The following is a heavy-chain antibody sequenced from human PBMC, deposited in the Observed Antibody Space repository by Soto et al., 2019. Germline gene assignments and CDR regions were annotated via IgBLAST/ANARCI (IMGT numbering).Heavy chain of an antibody. J-gene: IGHJ4*02. V-gene: IGHV3-33*01. Sequence: QVQLVESGGGVVQPGRSLRLSCAASGFTFSSYGMHWVRQAPGKGLEGVAVIWYDGSNKYYADSVKGRFTISRDNSKNTLYLQMNSLRAEDTAVYYCARDGYGSGSYYIDYWGQGTLVTVSS. D-gene: IGHD3-10*01. CDR2: IWYDGSNK. CDR1: GFTFSSYG. CDR3: ARDGYGSGSYYIDY.